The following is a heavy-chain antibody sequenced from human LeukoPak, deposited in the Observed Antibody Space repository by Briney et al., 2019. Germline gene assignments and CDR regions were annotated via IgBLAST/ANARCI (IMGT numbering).Heavy chain of an antibody. V-gene: IGHV3-30*03. CDR1: GFTFTSYG. CDR3: AGGYSSGWYPHYFDY. D-gene: IGHD6-19*01. J-gene: IGHJ4*02. CDR2: ISYDGSNK. Sequence: GGSLRLSCAASGFTFTSYGIHWVRQAPGKGLEWVAVISYDGSNKSYADSVRGRFTISRDNSENTLFLQMNSLRADDTAVYYCAGGYSSGWYPHYFDYWGQGTLVTASS.